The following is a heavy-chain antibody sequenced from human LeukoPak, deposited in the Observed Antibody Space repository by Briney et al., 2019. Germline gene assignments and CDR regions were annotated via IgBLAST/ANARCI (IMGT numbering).Heavy chain of an antibody. CDR2: IWYDGSNK. V-gene: IGHV3-33*06. J-gene: IGHJ6*02. CDR1: GFTFSSYG. Sequence: GGSLRLSCAASGFTFSSYGMHWVRQAPGKGLEWVAVIWYDGSNKYYADSVKGRFTISRDNSKNTLYLQMNSLRAEDTAVYYCAKTQDKFVVPAAIVFYYYYYGMDVWGQGTTVTVSS. D-gene: IGHD2-2*01. CDR3: AKTQDKFVVPAAIVFYYYYYGMDV.